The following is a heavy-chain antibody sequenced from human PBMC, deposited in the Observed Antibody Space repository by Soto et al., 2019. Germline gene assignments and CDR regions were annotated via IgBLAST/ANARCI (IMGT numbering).Heavy chain of an antibody. J-gene: IGHJ4*02. CDR1: GFTFSSRW. CDR3: ATHDGPAAAGLVLDF. CDR2: IKHDENGQ. D-gene: IGHD6-13*01. Sequence: EVQLVESGGGLVQPGGSLRLSCEASGFTFSSRWMTWVRQGPGKGLEGVANIKHDENGQDYVDAVKGRFTITRDNDKNSLYLHMNSLRAEDTSVYYCATHDGPAAAGLVLDFWGQGTLVTVSS. V-gene: IGHV3-7*02.